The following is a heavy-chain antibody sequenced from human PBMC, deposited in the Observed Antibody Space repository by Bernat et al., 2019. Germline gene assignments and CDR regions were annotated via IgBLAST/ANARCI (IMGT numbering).Heavy chain of an antibody. CDR3: ARELDDSSGYRFDY. Sequence: QVQLVQSGAEVKKPGSSVKVSCKASGGTFSSYAISWVRQAPGQGLEWMGRIIPILGIANYAQKFQGRVTITADKSTSTAYMELSSLRSEDTAVYYCARELDDSSGYRFDYWGQGTMVTVSS. V-gene: IGHV1-69*04. J-gene: IGHJ4*02. D-gene: IGHD3-22*01. CDR2: IIPILGIA. CDR1: GGTFSSYA.